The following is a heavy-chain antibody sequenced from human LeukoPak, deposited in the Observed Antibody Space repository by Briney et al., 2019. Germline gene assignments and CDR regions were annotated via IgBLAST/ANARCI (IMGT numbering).Heavy chain of an antibody. J-gene: IGHJ4*02. Sequence: SETLSLTCTVSGGSVSSGSYYWSWIRQPPGKGLEWIGYIYYSGSANYNPSLKSRVTMSVDTSQNQFSLKLSSVTAADTAVYYCARRGGSGRSFDYWGQGTLVTISS. CDR3: ARRGGSGRSFDY. D-gene: IGHD3-10*01. CDR2: IYYSGSA. CDR1: GGSVSSGSYY. V-gene: IGHV4-61*01.